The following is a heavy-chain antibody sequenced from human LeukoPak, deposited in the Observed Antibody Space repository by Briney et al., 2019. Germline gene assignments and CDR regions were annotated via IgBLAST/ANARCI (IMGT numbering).Heavy chain of an antibody. CDR2: ISSDTSVI. D-gene: IGHD2/OR15-2a*01. CDR1: GFTFSNHN. V-gene: IGHV3-48*01. CDR3: ARDYFWASDY. Sequence: GGSLRLSCAASGFTFSNHNMNWVRQPPGKGLEWISYISSDTSVIYYADSVKGRFTIFRDNAKNSLFLQMTSLSAEDTAVYYCARDYFWASDYWGQGTLVTVSS. J-gene: IGHJ4*02.